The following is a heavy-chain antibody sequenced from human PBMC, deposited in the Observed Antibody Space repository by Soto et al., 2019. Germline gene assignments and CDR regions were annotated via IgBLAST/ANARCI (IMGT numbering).Heavy chain of an antibody. CDR1: GGSISSGGYS. D-gene: IGHD3-22*01. CDR2: IYHSGST. CDR3: ASYYYDSSGYPSYGDY. V-gene: IGHV4-30-2*01. Sequence: QLQLQESGSGLVKPSQTLSLTCAVSGGSISSGGYSWSWIRQPPGKGLEWIGYIYHSGSTYYNPPLKSRVTISVDRSKNQFSLKLSSVTAADTAVYYCASYYYDSSGYPSYGDYWGQGTLVTVSS. J-gene: IGHJ4*02.